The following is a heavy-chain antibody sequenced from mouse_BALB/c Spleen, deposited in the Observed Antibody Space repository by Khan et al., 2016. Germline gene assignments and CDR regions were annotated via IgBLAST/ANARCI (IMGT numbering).Heavy chain of an antibody. Sequence: QIQLVQSGPELKKPGETVKISCKASGYTFTNFGINWVRQAPGKGLEWMDWINTNTGETTYADDFKGRFAFSLETSTSTAKWQINICKNEDTATYIYTTSITTAIATRGDYWGQGTTLTVSS. J-gene: IGHJ2*01. D-gene: IGHD1-1*01. V-gene: IGHV9-3-1*01. CDR1: GYTFTNFG. CDR2: INTNTGET. CDR3: TTSITTAIATRGDY.